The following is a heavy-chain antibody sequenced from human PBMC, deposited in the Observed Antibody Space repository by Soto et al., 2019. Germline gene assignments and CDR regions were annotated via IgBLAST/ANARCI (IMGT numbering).Heavy chain of an antibody. D-gene: IGHD6-6*01. Sequence: EVQLVESGGGLVQPGRSLRLSCAASGFTFDDYAMHWVRQAPGKGLEWVSGSSWNSGSIGYADSVKGRFTISRDNAKNSLYLQMNSLRAEDTALYYCAKDITSGSSSYRWFDPWGQGTLVTVSS. V-gene: IGHV3-9*01. CDR3: AKDITSGSSSYRWFDP. CDR1: GFTFDDYA. CDR2: SSWNSGSI. J-gene: IGHJ5*02.